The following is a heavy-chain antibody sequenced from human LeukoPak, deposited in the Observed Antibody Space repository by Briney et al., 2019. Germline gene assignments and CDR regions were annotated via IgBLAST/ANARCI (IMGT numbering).Heavy chain of an antibody. CDR2: IRYDGSNK. V-gene: IGHV3-30*02. CDR1: GFTFSSYG. CDR3: AKAVLGYDYYYMDV. Sequence: GGSLRLSCAASGFTFSSYGMHWVRQAPGKGLEWVAFIRYDGSNKYSADSVKGRFTISRDNSKNTLYLQMNSLRAEDTAVYYCAKAVLGYDYYYMDVWGKGTTVTVSS. J-gene: IGHJ6*03. D-gene: IGHD4/OR15-4a*01.